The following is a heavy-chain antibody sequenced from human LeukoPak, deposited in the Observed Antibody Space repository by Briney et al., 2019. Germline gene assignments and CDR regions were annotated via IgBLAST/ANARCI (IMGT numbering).Heavy chain of an antibody. D-gene: IGHD4/OR15-4a*01. Sequence: SETLSLTCTVSGGSISTYYWNWIRQPPGKGLEWIGYIYYSGSANYNPSLKSRVTISVDTSKNQFSLKLASVTAADTAVYYCARGGTQLTFPVWGQGTLVTVSS. CDR2: IYYSGSA. V-gene: IGHV4-59*01. CDR1: GGSISTYY. CDR3: ARGGTQLTFPV. J-gene: IGHJ4*02.